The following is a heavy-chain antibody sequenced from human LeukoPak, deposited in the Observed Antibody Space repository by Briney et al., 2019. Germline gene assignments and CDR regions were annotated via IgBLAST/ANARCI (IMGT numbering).Heavy chain of an antibody. CDR2: VKSKADDGTT. Sequence: GGSLRLSCAASGFTFSTYVMSWVRQAPGKGLEWVGRVKSKADDGTTDYAAPVQGRFTISRDDSKNTLSLQMNSLKTEDTAVYYCATEGGSGSYYGDDAFDMWGQGTMVTVSS. CDR3: ATEGGSGSYYGDDAFDM. CDR1: GFTFSTYV. J-gene: IGHJ3*02. V-gene: IGHV3-15*01. D-gene: IGHD3-10*01.